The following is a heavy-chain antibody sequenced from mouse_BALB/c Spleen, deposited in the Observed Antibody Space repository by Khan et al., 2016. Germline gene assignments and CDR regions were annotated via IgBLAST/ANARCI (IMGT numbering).Heavy chain of an antibody. V-gene: IGHV5-6*01. CDR3: ARHQKGNYVRAMDY. CDR1: GFTFSSYG. CDR2: ISSGGSYT. Sequence: EVELVESGGDLVKPGGSLKLSCAASGFTFSSYGMSWVRQTPDKRLEWVATISSGGSYTYYPDSVKGRFTISRDNAKNTLYLQMSSLKSEDTAMYYCARHQKGNYVRAMDYWGQGTSVTVSS. J-gene: IGHJ4*01. D-gene: IGHD2-1*01.